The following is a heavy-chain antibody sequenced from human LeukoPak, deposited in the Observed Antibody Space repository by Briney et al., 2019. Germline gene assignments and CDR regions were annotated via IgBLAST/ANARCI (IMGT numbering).Heavy chain of an antibody. J-gene: IGHJ4*02. CDR1: GFTFSSYA. Sequence: PGGSLRLSCAASGFTFSSYAMHWIRQAPGKGLEWVSYISSSGSTIYYADSVKGRFTISRDNAKNSLYLQMNSLRAEDTAVYYCARDARQQLVERFDYWGQGTLVTVSS. V-gene: IGHV3-48*04. D-gene: IGHD6-13*01. CDR2: ISSSGSTI. CDR3: ARDARQQLVERFDY.